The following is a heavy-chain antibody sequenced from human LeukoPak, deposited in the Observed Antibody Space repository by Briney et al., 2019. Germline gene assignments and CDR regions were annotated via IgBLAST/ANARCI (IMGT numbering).Heavy chain of an antibody. CDR3: ARGLVRYGSGIALGYYMDV. V-gene: IGHV1-69*05. Sequence: GASVKVSCKASGGTFSSYAISWVRQAPGQGLEWMGGIIPIFGTANYAQKFQGRVTITTDESTSTAYMELSSLRSEDTAVYYCARGLVRYGSGIALGYYMDVWGKGTTVTVSS. D-gene: IGHD3-10*01. CDR2: IIPIFGTA. CDR1: GGTFSSYA. J-gene: IGHJ6*03.